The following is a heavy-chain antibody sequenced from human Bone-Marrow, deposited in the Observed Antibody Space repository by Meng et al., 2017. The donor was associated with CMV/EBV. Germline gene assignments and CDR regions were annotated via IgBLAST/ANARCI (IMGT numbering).Heavy chain of an antibody. V-gene: IGHV1-69*05. J-gene: IGHJ6*02. Sequence: SVKVSCKASGGTFSSYAISWVRQAPGQGLEWMGGIIPIFGTANYAQKFQGRVTITTDESTSTAYMELSSLRSEDTAVYYCARSEGYYYYGMDVWGQGTTVTVSS. CDR1: GGTFSSYA. CDR3: ARSEGYYYYGMDV. CDR2: IIPIFGTA.